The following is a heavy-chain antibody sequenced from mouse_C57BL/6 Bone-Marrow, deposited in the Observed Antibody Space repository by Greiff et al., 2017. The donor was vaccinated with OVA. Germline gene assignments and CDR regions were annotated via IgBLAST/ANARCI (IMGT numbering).Heavy chain of an antibody. V-gene: IGHV3-6*01. J-gene: IGHJ4*01. CDR3: ARDWAYYYAMDY. Sequence: ESGPGLVKPSQSLSLTCSVTGYSITSGYYWNWIRQFPGNKLEWMGYISYDGSNNYNPSLKNRISITRDTSKNQFFLKLNSVTTEDTATYYCARDWAYYYAMDYWGQGTSVTVSS. D-gene: IGHD4-1*01. CDR1: GYSITSGYY. CDR2: ISYDGSN.